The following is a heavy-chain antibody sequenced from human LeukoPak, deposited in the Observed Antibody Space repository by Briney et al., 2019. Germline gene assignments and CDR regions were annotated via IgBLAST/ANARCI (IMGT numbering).Heavy chain of an antibody. CDR3: ASGGRVGDIFDI. CDR2: INSDGRSM. V-gene: IGHV3-74*01. J-gene: IGHJ3*02. CDR1: GFTFSTNW. D-gene: IGHD2-15*01. Sequence: PGGSLTLSCAASGFTFSTNWMYWVRQAPGKGLVWVSRINSDGRSMGYADSVKGRFTISRHNAYNTLYRQMDSLRAEDTALYYCASGGRVGDIFDIWGQGTMVRLSS.